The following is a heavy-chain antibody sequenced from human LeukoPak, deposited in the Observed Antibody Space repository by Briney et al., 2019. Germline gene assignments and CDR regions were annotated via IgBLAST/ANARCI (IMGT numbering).Heavy chain of an antibody. CDR1: GGSISSYH. V-gene: IGHV4-4*07. J-gene: IGHJ5*02. Sequence: SETLSLTCTVSGGSISSYHWSWIRQPAGKGLEWIGRIYTSGSTNYNPSLKSRVTMSVDTSKNQFSLKLSSVTAADTAVYYCARDLSPIAVPADPVVWFDPWGQGTLDTVSS. D-gene: IGHD2-2*01. CDR3: ARDLSPIAVPADPVVWFDP. CDR2: IYTSGST.